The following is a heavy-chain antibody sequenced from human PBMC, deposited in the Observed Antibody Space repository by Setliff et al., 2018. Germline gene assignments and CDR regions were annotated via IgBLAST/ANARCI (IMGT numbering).Heavy chain of an antibody. J-gene: IGHJ6*03. Sequence: SVKVSCKSSGGTFSSYGISWVRQAPGQGLEWMGGTIPMFGTTSYARQFQGRVTIITDESTSTAYMQLSSLGSEDTAVYYCVREGVDSRSSTDYRYCMDVWGKGTTVTVSS. CDR1: GGTFSSYG. V-gene: IGHV1-69*05. CDR2: TIPMFGTT. CDR3: VREGVDSRSSTDYRYCMDV. D-gene: IGHD3-22*01.